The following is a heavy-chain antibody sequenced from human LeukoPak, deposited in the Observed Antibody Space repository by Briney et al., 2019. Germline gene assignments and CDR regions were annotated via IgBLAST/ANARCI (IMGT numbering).Heavy chain of an antibody. CDR3: ANAEDSSSLAGFDY. D-gene: IGHD6-6*01. Sequence: PGRSLRLSCAASGFTFSSYGVYWVRQAPSKGLEWVAVISYDGSNKYYADSVKGRFTISRDNSKNTLYLQMNSLRAEDTAVYYCANAEDSSSLAGFDYWGQGTLATVSS. J-gene: IGHJ4*02. CDR1: GFTFSSYG. V-gene: IGHV3-30*18. CDR2: ISYDGSNK.